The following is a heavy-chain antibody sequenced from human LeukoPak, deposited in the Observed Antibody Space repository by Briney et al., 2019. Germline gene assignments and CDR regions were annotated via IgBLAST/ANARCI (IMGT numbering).Heavy chain of an antibody. J-gene: IGHJ4*02. CDR1: GFTFSDYY. Sequence: GSLRLSCAASGFTFSDYYMSWIRQAPGKGLEWVSYISSSGSTIYYADSVKGRFTISRDNAKKSLFLQMNSLRAEDTAIYYCAKGAGEYQLPIWGQGTLVTVSS. D-gene: IGHD2-2*01. CDR2: ISSSGSTI. V-gene: IGHV3-11*04. CDR3: AKGAGEYQLPI.